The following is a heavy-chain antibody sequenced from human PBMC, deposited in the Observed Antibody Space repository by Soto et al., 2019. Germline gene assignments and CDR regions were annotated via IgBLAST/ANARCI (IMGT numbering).Heavy chain of an antibody. CDR2: ISYDGSNK. D-gene: IGHD6-19*01. J-gene: IGHJ6*02. V-gene: IGHV3-30-3*01. Sequence: QVQLVESGGGVVQPGRSLRLSCAASGFTFSSYAMHWVRQAPGKGLEWVAVISYDGSNKYYADSVKGRFTISRDNSKNTLFLQMNSLRAEDTAVYYCAREFRYSSGWYDYYGMGVWGQGTTVTVSS. CDR3: AREFRYSSGWYDYYGMGV. CDR1: GFTFSSYA.